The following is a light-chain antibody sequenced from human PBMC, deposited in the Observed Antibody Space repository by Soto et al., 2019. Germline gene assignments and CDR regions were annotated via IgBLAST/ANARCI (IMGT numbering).Light chain of an antibody. CDR3: ATWDDSLNGLVV. CDR1: SSNIGRNN. CDR2: SND. V-gene: IGLV1-44*01. J-gene: IGLJ2*01. Sequence: QSVLTQPPSASGTPGQRVTISCSGSSSNIGRNNVTWYQQLPGTAPKLLMYSNDQRPSGVPDRFSGSKSGTSATLAIRGLQSEDEADYHCATWDDSLNGLVVFGGGTKLTVL.